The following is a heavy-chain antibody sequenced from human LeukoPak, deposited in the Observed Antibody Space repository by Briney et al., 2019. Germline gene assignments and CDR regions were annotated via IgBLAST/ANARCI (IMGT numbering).Heavy chain of an antibody. J-gene: IGHJ3*02. D-gene: IGHD6-19*01. Sequence: TGGSLRLSCAASGFTFDDYGMHWVRQAPGKGLEWVSGISWSSGSIGYADSVKGRFTISRDNAKNSLYLQMNSLRAEDTALYYCAKDIRTGYSSGWYDSGDAFDIWGQGTMVTVSS. CDR3: AKDIRTGYSSGWYDSGDAFDI. CDR1: GFTFDDYG. CDR2: ISWSSGSI. V-gene: IGHV3-9*01.